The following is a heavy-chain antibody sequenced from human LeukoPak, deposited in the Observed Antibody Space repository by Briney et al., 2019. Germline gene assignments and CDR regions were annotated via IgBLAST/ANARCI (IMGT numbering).Heavy chain of an antibody. V-gene: IGHV4-38-2*02. Sequence: SETLSLTCTVSGYSISSGYYWGWIRQPPGKGLEWIGSIYHSGSTYYNPSLKSRVTISVDTSKNQFSLKLSSVTAADTAVYYCARVGYSSSWYAYWFDPWGQGTLVTVSS. D-gene: IGHD6-13*01. CDR2: IYHSGST. J-gene: IGHJ5*02. CDR1: GYSISSGYY. CDR3: ARVGYSSSWYAYWFDP.